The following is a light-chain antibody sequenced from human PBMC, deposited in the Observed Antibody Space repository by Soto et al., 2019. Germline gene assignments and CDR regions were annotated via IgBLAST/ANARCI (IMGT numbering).Light chain of an antibody. CDR1: SVDVGAYDF. CDR3: ATWDESLNGWV. V-gene: IGLV2-11*01. CDR2: VVS. Sequence: QSVLTQPHSVSGSPGQSVTISCTGTSVDVGAYDFVSWYQQHPGKAPKLLIYVVSGRPSGVPDRFSGSKSGNAASLAISGLQSGDEAYYYCATWDESLNGWVFGGGTKLTVL. J-gene: IGLJ3*02.